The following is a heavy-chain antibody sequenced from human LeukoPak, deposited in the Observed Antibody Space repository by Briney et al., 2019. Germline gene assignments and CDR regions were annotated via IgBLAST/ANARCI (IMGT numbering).Heavy chain of an antibody. J-gene: IGHJ3*02. CDR3: AKVGYSSGWYQGGAFDI. Sequence: GGSLRLSCAASGFTFSSYAMSWVRQAPGKGLEWVSAISGSGGSTYYADSVKGRFTISGDNSKNTLYLQMNSLRAEDTAVYYCAKVGYSSGWYQGGAFDIWGQGTMVTVSS. D-gene: IGHD6-19*01. CDR2: ISGSGGST. CDR1: GFTFSSYA. V-gene: IGHV3-23*01.